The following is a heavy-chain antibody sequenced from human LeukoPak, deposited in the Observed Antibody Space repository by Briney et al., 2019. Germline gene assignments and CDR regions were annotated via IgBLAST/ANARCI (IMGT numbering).Heavy chain of an antibody. D-gene: IGHD6-13*01. Sequence: GGSLRLSCAASGFTFSSYAMSWVRQAPGKGLEWVSAISGSGGSTYYADPVKGRFTISRDNSKNTLYLQMNRLRAEDTAVYYSAKDQAAAGTSFFDYWGQGTLVTVSS. J-gene: IGHJ4*02. CDR3: AKDQAAAGTSFFDY. V-gene: IGHV3-23*01. CDR2: ISGSGGST. CDR1: GFTFSSYA.